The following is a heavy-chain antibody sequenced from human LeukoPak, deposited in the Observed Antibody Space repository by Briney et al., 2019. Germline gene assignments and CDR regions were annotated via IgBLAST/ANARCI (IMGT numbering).Heavy chain of an antibody. Sequence: SETLSLTCSVSGVSISAYYWSWIRQSAGNRLEWIGRIYPGEGIYATATTSYNPSFKSRVTISVDTSKNQFSLKLSSVTAADTAVYYCASQLYDYVWGSYRYFVDWGQGTLVTVSS. D-gene: IGHD3-16*02. J-gene: IGHJ4*02. CDR3: ASQLYDYVWGSYRYFVD. V-gene: IGHV4-4*07. CDR2: IYPGEGIYATATT. CDR1: GVSISAYY.